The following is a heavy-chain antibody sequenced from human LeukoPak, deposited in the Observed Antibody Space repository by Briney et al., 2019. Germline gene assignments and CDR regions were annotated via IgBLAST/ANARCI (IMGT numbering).Heavy chain of an antibody. CDR2: IKSKTDGGTT. J-gene: IGHJ4*02. D-gene: IGHD3-10*01. V-gene: IGHV3-15*01. CDR3: TTDRRFGESYFDY. Sequence: GGSLRLSCAASGFTFSNAWMTWVRQAPGKRLEWVGRIKSKTDGGTTDYAAPVKGRFTISRDDSKTTLYLQMNSLKTEDTAVYYCTTDRRFGESYFDYWGQGTLVTVSS. CDR1: GFTFSNAW.